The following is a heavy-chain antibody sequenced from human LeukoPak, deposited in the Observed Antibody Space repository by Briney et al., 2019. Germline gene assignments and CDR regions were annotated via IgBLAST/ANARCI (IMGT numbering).Heavy chain of an antibody. J-gene: IGHJ6*03. CDR2: ISYDGSNK. Sequence: PGGSLRLSCAASGFTFSSYGMHWVRQAPGKGLEWVAVISYDGSNKYYADSVKGRFTISRDNSKNTLYLQMNSLRAEDTAVYYCAKVRETFGLYYYMDVWGKGTTVIVSS. V-gene: IGHV3-30*18. D-gene: IGHD3-10*01. CDR1: GFTFSSYG. CDR3: AKVRETFGLYYYMDV.